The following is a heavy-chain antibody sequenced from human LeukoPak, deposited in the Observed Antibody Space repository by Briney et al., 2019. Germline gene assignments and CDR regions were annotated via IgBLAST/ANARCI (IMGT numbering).Heavy chain of an antibody. V-gene: IGHV1-2*02. CDR2: NNPNSGGT. Sequence: ASVTVSCKASGYTFTVYYMHWVRQAPGQGLEWMGWNNPNSGGTNYAQKFQGRVTMTRDTSISTAYMEVSRLTSDDTAVYYCARGAKSYYYYHMDVWGKGITVTVSS. CDR1: GYTFTVYY. CDR3: ARGAKSYYYYHMDV. J-gene: IGHJ6*03.